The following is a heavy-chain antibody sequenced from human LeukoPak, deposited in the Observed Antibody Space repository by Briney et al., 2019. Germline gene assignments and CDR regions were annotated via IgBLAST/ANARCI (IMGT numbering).Heavy chain of an antibody. V-gene: IGHV4-34*01. CDR2: INHSGST. J-gene: IGHJ4*02. D-gene: IGHD3-10*01. CDR1: GGSFSGYY. CDR3: ARGYYGSGSYYIMGKLFDY. Sequence: SETLSLTCAVYGGSFSGYYRSWIRQPPGKGLEWIGEINHSGSTNYNPSLKSRVTISVDTSKNQFSLKLSSVTAADTAVCYCARGYYGSGSYYIMGKLFDYWGQGTLVTVSS.